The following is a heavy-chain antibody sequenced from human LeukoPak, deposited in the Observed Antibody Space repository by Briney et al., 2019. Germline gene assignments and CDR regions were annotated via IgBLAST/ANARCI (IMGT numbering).Heavy chain of an antibody. CDR1: GGSISSYY. CDR2: IYYSGST. J-gene: IGHJ5*02. D-gene: IGHD3-3*01. CDR3: ARVGVVMGNWFDP. V-gene: IGHV4-59*06. Sequence: PSETLSLTCTVSGGSISSYYWSWIRQHPGKGLEWIGYIYYSGSTYYNPSLKSRVTISVDTSKNQFSLKLSSVTAADTAVYYCARVGVVMGNWFDPWGQGTLVTVSS.